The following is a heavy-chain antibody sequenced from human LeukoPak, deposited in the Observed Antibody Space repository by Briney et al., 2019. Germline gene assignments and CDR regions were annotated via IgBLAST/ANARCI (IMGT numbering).Heavy chain of an antibody. Sequence: GGSLRLSCAASGFTFSGSAMHWVRQASGKGLEWVGRIRSKANSYATAYAASVKGRFTISRDDSKNTAYLQMNSLKTEDTAVYYCARGGGYSSSAGADEFDYWGQGTLVTVSS. CDR1: GFTFSGSA. CDR3: ARGGGYSSSAGADEFDY. V-gene: IGHV3-73*01. CDR2: IRSKANSYAT. D-gene: IGHD6-6*01. J-gene: IGHJ4*02.